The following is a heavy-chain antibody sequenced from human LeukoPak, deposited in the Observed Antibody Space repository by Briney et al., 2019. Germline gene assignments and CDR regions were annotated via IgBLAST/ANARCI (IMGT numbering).Heavy chain of an antibody. Sequence: GGSLRLSCAASGFIFSDYNMHWVRQAPGKGLEWVSYISSSGSTIYYADSVKGRFTISRDNAKNSLYLQMNSLRAEDTAVYYCARDKGYPGSSWYFRPFDYWGQGTLVTVSS. V-gene: IGHV3-48*04. J-gene: IGHJ4*02. CDR1: GFIFSDYN. CDR3: ARDKGYPGSSWYFRPFDY. D-gene: IGHD6-13*01. CDR2: ISSSGSTI.